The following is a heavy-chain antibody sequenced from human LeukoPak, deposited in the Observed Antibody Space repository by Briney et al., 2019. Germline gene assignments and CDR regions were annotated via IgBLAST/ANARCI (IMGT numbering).Heavy chain of an antibody. V-gene: IGHV3-30*03. CDR2: ISYDGSNK. CDR3: CATVTPNYYYYYMDV. Sequence: PGGSLRLSCAASGFTFSSYEMNWVRQAPGKGLEWVAVISYDGSNKYYADSVKGRFTISRDNSKNTLYLQMNSLRAEDTAVYYCCATVTPNYYYYYMDVWGKGTTVTVSS. CDR1: GFTFSSYE. D-gene: IGHD4-17*01. J-gene: IGHJ6*03.